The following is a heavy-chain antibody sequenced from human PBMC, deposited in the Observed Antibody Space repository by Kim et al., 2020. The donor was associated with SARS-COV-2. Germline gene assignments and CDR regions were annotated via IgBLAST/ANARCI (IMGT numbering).Heavy chain of an antibody. Sequence: ASVKVSCKASGYTFTSYDINWVRQATGQGLEWMGWMNPNSGNTGYAQKFQGRVTMTRNTSISTAYMELSSLRSEDTAVYYCARAGTGYCSSTSCPRGAARFDPWGQGTLVTVSS. D-gene: IGHD2-2*01. CDR2: MNPNSGNT. J-gene: IGHJ5*02. V-gene: IGHV1-8*01. CDR1: GYTFTSYD. CDR3: ARAGTGYCSSTSCPRGAARFDP.